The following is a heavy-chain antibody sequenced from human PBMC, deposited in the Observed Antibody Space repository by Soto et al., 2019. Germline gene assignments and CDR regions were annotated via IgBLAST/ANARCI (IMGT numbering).Heavy chain of an antibody. D-gene: IGHD4-17*01. CDR2: IIPIFGTA. J-gene: IGHJ5*02. CDR3: AREGMTIRHVWFDP. Sequence: ASVKVSCKASGGTFSSYAISWVRQAPGQGLEWMGGIIPIFGTANYAQKFQGRVTITADESTSTAYMELSSLRSEDTAVYYCAREGMTIRHVWFDPWGQGTLVTVSS. CDR1: GGTFSSYA. V-gene: IGHV1-69*13.